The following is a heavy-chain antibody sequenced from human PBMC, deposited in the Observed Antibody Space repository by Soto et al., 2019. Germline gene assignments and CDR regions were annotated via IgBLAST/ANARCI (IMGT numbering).Heavy chain of an antibody. CDR3: ARDDSSGYYARQDY. V-gene: IGHV3-7*01. D-gene: IGHD3-22*01. Sequence: EVQLVESGGGLVQPGGSLRLSCAASGFTFSSYWMSWVRQAPGKVLEWVANIKQDGSEKYYVDSVKGRFTISRDNAKNSLYLQMNSLRAEDTAVYYCARDDSSGYYARQDYWGQGTLVTVSS. CDR1: GFTFSSYW. J-gene: IGHJ4*02. CDR2: IKQDGSEK.